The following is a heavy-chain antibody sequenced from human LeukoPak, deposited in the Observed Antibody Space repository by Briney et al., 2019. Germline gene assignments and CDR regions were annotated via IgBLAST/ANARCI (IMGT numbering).Heavy chain of an antibody. J-gene: IGHJ4*02. CDR2: IKQDGSEN. CDR1: GFTFRNYG. D-gene: IGHD2-15*01. CDR3: ARPSFTQGSYFDY. Sequence: GGSLRLSCEVSGFTFRNYGMSWVRQAPGKGLEWVANIKQDGSENYYVDSVKGRFTISRDNAKNSLYLQMNSLSAEDTAVYYCARPSFTQGSYFDYWGQGTLVTVSS. V-gene: IGHV3-7*01.